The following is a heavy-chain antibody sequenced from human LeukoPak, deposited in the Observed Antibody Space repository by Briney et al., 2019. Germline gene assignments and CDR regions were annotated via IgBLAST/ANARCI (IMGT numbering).Heavy chain of an antibody. CDR1: GFIFSDAW. CDR3: VRGPTLDY. J-gene: IGHJ4*02. CDR2: IKHDGSEK. V-gene: IGHV3-7*01. D-gene: IGHD2-15*01. Sequence: GGSLRLSCAASGFIFSDAWMTWVRQAPGKGLYWVANIKHDGSEKNYVDSVKGRFTISRDNARNSLYLQVNSLRAEDTAVYYCVRGPTLDYWGRGTLVTVSS.